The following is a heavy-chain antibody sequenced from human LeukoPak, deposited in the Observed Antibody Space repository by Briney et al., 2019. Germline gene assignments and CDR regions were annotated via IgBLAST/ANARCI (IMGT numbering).Heavy chain of an antibody. Sequence: ASAKVSCKASGYTFTGYYMHWVRQAPGQGLEWMGWINPNSGGTNYAQKFQGRVTMTRDTSISTAYMELSRLRSDDTAVYYCARRTSDQYCSSTSCYTGWFDPWGQGTLVTVSS. CDR2: INPNSGGT. V-gene: IGHV1-2*02. J-gene: IGHJ5*02. CDR1: GYTFTGYY. CDR3: ARRTSDQYCSSTSCYTGWFDP. D-gene: IGHD2-2*02.